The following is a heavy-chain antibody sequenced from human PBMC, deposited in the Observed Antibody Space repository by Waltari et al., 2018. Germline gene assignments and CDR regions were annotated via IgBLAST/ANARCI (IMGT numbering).Heavy chain of an antibody. CDR1: GYSFSSGSY. Sequence: QVQLQESGPGLVKPSETLSLTCTVSGYSFSSGSYWGWIRQPPGKGLEWIGSIFHSGSTYYNPSLKSRVTISVDTSKNQFSLKLSSVTAADTAVYYCAREIIYSGSYDWGQGTLVTVSS. J-gene: IGHJ4*02. V-gene: IGHV4-38-2*02. D-gene: IGHD1-26*01. CDR3: AREIIYSGSYD. CDR2: IFHSGST.